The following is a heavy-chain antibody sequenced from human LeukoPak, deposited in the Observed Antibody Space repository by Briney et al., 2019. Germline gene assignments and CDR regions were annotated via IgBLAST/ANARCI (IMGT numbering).Heavy chain of an antibody. Sequence: GGTLRLSCAASGFTFSSYGMSWVRQAPGKGLEWVSGINWNGGSTGYADSVEGRFTISRDNAKNSQYLQMNSLRVEDTALYYCARAQTYGDSRLLLDYWGQGTLVTVSS. CDR2: INWNGGST. J-gene: IGHJ4*02. V-gene: IGHV3-20*04. D-gene: IGHD2-21*02. CDR3: ARAQTYGDSRLLLDY. CDR1: GFTFSSYG.